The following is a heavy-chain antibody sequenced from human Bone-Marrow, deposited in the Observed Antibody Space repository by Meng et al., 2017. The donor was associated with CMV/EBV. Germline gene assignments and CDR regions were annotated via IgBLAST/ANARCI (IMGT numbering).Heavy chain of an antibody. J-gene: IGHJ4*02. D-gene: IGHD6-19*01. V-gene: IGHV1-18*01. Sequence: ASVKVSCKASGYTFTNYGISWVRQAPGQGLEWMGWISAYNGNTNYAQKLQGRVTMTTDTSTSTAYMELRSLRSDDTAVYYGAREPSGIAVAGPDYWGQGTLVTVSS. CDR2: ISAYNGNT. CDR1: GYTFTNYG. CDR3: AREPSGIAVAGPDY.